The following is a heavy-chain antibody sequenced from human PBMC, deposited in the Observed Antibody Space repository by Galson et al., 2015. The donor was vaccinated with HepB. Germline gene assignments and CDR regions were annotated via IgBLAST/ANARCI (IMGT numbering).Heavy chain of an antibody. D-gene: IGHD2-2*01. J-gene: IGHJ4*02. CDR1: GGSISSSSYS. V-gene: IGHV4-39*01. CDR2: IYYRGST. CDR3: ARHLRGYCSSPSCHSDY. Sequence: SETLSLTCTVSGGSISSSSYSWGWLRQPPGKGLEWFGRIYYRGSTYYNPSLKSRVTMSVDTSKNQFSLKLSSVTAADMAVYYSARHLRGYCSSPSCHSDYWGQGTLVTVSS.